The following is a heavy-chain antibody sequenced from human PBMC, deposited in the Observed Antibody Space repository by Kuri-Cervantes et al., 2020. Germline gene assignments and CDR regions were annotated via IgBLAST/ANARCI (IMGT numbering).Heavy chain of an antibody. CDR2: VYYSGST. CDR1: GGSISSSSYY. Sequence: SETLSLTCNVSGGSISSSSYYWGWIRQPPGKGLEWIGSVYYSGSTYYNPSLKSRVTISVDTSKNQFSLKLSSVTAADTAVYYCARCITMVRGTYYYYMDVWGKGTTVTVSS. CDR3: ARCITMVRGTYYYYMDV. J-gene: IGHJ6*03. V-gene: IGHV4-39*07. D-gene: IGHD3-10*01.